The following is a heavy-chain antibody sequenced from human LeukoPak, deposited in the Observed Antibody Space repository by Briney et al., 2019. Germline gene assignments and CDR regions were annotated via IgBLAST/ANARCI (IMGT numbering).Heavy chain of an antibody. Sequence: SGGSLRLSCAASGFTFSSYAMHWVRQAPGKGLEWVAVISYDGSNKYYADSVKGRFTISRDNSKNTLYLQMNSLRAEDTAVYYCAKDSVAGTEMYYFDYWGQGTLVTVSS. D-gene: IGHD6-19*01. CDR2: ISYDGSNK. V-gene: IGHV3-30*04. CDR1: GFTFSSYA. J-gene: IGHJ4*02. CDR3: AKDSVAGTEMYYFDY.